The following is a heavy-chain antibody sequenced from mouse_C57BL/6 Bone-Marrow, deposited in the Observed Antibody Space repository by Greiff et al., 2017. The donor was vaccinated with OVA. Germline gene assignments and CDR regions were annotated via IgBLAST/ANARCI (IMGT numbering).Heavy chain of an antibody. CDR1: GFTFSDFY. CDR3: ARDYYGSSYWYFDV. Sequence: EVKLMESGGGLVQPGGSLRLSCATSGFTFSDFYMEWVRQPPGKRLEWIAASRNKANDYTTEYSASVKGRFIVSRDTSQSILYLQMNALRAEDTASYYCARDYYGSSYWYFDVWGAGTTVTVSS. V-gene: IGHV7-1*02. D-gene: IGHD1-1*01. J-gene: IGHJ1*01. CDR2: SRNKANDYTT.